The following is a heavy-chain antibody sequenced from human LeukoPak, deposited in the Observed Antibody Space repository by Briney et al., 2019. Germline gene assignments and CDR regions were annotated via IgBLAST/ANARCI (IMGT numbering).Heavy chain of an antibody. D-gene: IGHD1-26*01. CDR3: AKAPGGSYSHYYYYYMDV. CDR1: GFTFSSYW. J-gene: IGHJ6*03. V-gene: IGHV3-7*01. CDR2: IKQEGSEK. Sequence: GGTLRLSCAASGFTFSSYWMSWVRQAPGKGLEWVANIKQEGSEKYYVDSVKGRFTISRDNAKNSLYLQMNSLRAEDTAVYYCAKAPGGSYSHYYYYYMDVWGKGTTVTISS.